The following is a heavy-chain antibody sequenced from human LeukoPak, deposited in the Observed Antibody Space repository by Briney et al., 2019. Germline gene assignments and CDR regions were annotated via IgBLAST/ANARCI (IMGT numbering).Heavy chain of an antibody. V-gene: IGHV4-59*01. Sequence: SETLSLTCTVSGGSISSYYWSWIRQPPGKGLEWIGYIYYSGSTNYNPSLKSRVTISVDTSKNQFSLKLSSVTAADTAAYYCARGPAGRLDYWGQGTLVTVSS. CDR3: ARGPAGRLDY. J-gene: IGHJ4*02. CDR1: GGSISSYY. CDR2: IYYSGST.